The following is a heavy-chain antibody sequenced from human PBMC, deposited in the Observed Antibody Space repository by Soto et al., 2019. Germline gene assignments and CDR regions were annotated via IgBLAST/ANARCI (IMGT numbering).Heavy chain of an antibody. J-gene: IGHJ4*02. CDR3: TRDRNYFAY. CDR2: IYSDDTGGTT. CDR1: GFTASSSQ. Sequence: GGSLRLSCAASGFTASSSQMSWVRQAPGKGLEWVSIIYSDDTGGTTYYADSVKGRFTISRDNSKNTLYLQMTSLRAEDMAVYYCTRDRNYFAYWGQGTLVTVS. V-gene: IGHV3-53*01.